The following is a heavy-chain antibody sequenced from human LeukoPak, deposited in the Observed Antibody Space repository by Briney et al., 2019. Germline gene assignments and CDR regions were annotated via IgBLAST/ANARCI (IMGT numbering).Heavy chain of an antibody. V-gene: IGHV3-66*01. CDR1: GFTVSSNY. CDR3: ARVEGSGSYHYSFNY. D-gene: IGHD3-10*01. CDR2: IYSGGRT. Sequence: GGSLRLSCAASGFTVSSNYMSWVRQAPGKGLEWVSVIYSGGRTYYADSVKGRFTISRDNSKNTLYLQMNSLRAEDTAVYYCARVEGSGSYHYSFNYWGQGTLVTVSS. J-gene: IGHJ4*02.